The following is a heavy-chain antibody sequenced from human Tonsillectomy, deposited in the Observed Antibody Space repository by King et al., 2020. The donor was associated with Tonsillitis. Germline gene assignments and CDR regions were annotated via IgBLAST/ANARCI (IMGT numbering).Heavy chain of an antibody. CDR2: IYPGDSDI. J-gene: IGHJ4*02. Sequence: VQLVQSGTEVKKPGESLKISCKGTGYSFSSSWIGWVRQMPGKGLEWMGIIYPGDSDIRYGPSFQGQVTISADKSVSTAYLQWSSLKAPDTAMYYCARHSESSPFELWGQGTRVTVSS. CDR3: ARHSESSPFEL. CDR1: GYSFSSSW. V-gene: IGHV5-51*01. D-gene: IGHD3-9*01.